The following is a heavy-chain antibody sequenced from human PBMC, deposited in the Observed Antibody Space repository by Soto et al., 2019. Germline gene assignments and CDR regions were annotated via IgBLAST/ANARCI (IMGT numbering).Heavy chain of an antibody. D-gene: IGHD2-8*01. CDR2: IFYSGST. V-gene: IGHV4-4*02. Sequence: QVQLQESGPGLVNPSGTLSLTCAVSGGSLSSSSWWSWVRQPPGQPLEWLGEIFYSGSTKYNPSLNSRVTISADQSKNDFSLRLSSVTAADTAVYYCVHPGGVRYYHDFWGQGMLVTVSS. J-gene: IGHJ4*02. CDR3: VHPGGVRYYHDF. CDR1: GGSLSSSSW.